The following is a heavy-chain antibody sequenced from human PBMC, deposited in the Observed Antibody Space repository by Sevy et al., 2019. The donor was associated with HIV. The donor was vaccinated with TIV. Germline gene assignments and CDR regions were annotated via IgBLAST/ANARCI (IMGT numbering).Heavy chain of an antibody. CDR1: GFTFSSYA. J-gene: IGHJ4*02. CDR2: ISYDGSNK. V-gene: IGHV3-30*01. D-gene: IGHD3-10*01. CDR3: TRDFAASGTYYFDY. Sequence: GGSLRLSCAASGFTFSSYAMHWVRQAPGKGLERVAVISYDGSNKYYADSVKGRFTISRDNSKNTLYLQMNSLRDEDTAVYYCTRDFAASGTYYFDYWGQGTLVPVSS.